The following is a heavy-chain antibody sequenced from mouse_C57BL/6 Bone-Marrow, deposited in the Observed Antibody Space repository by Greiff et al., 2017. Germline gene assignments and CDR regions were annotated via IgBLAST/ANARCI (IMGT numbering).Heavy chain of an antibody. CDR3: ERWGSIYYGDYYFDY. Sequence: VQLQQSGAELARPGASVKLSCKASGYTFTSYGISWVKQRPGQGLEWIGEIYPRSGNTSYNEKFKGKAKLTADKSSSTAYMELRSLTSEDSAVYFCERWGSIYYGDYYFDYWGQGTTLTVSS. J-gene: IGHJ2*01. V-gene: IGHV1-81*01. D-gene: IGHD2-13*01. CDR1: GYTFTSYG. CDR2: IYPRSGNT.